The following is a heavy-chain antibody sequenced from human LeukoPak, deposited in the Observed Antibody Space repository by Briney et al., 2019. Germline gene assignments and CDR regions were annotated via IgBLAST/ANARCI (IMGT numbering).Heavy chain of an antibody. D-gene: IGHD5-12*01. CDR1: GYSFTSYW. CDR3: ARLSGGYGGIAGWFDP. J-gene: IGHJ5*02. CDR2: IYPSDSDT. V-gene: IGHV5-51*01. Sequence: GESQKISCEGSGYSFTSYWIGWGRQTPGKGLGLMGIIYPSDSDTKQRRFLQGQVTISADKSISTAYLQWSSLKASDTAMYYCARLSGGYGGIAGWFDPWGQGTLVTVSS.